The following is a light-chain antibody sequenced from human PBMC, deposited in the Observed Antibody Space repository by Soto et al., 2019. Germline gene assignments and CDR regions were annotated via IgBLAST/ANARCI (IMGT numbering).Light chain of an antibody. CDR1: SRDVGGYNY. V-gene: IGLV2-8*01. CDR2: EVS. Sequence: QSALTQPPSASGSPGQSVTISCTGTSRDVGGYNYVSWYQHHPGKAPKLMIFEVSKRPSGVPDRFSGSKSGNTASLTVSGLQAEDEADYYCSSYVGNNNLVFGGGTKLTVL. J-gene: IGLJ3*02. CDR3: SSYVGNNNLV.